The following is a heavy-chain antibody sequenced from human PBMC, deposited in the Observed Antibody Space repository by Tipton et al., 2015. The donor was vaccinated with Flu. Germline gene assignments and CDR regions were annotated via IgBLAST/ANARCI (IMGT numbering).Heavy chain of an antibody. Sequence: QVQLVQSGAEVKKSGASVKISCKASGYSFTGYYIHWVRQAPGQGLEWMGWIYPNSGGTEYAQKFRGRVTMTRDMSINTAYMELRSLSSDDTAVFYCAKSIGVAPSDAFHVWGQGTVVTVSS. V-gene: IGHV1-2*02. CDR3: AKSIGVAPSDAFHV. CDR2: IYPNSGGT. D-gene: IGHD6-19*01. CDR1: GYSFTGYY. J-gene: IGHJ3*01.